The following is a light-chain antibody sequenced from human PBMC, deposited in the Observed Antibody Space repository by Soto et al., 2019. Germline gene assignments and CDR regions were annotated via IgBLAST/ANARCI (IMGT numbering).Light chain of an antibody. CDR1: STDIGGYNY. CDR3: SSYGSSSTYV. V-gene: IGLV2-14*03. Sequence: QSALTQPASVSGSPGQSITVSCTGISTDIGGYNYVSWYQHHPGKAPKLMIYDVSYRPSGVSNRFSGSKSGNTASLTISGLQAEDEADYYCSSYGSSSTYVCGAGTKLTVL. CDR2: DVS. J-gene: IGLJ1*01.